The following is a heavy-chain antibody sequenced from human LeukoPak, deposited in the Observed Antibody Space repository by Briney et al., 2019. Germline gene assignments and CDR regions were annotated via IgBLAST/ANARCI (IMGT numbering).Heavy chain of an antibody. Sequence: PGGSLRLSCAASGFTFRNFWMSWVRQAPGKGLEWVASIKQDGSEKYYVDSVKGRFTISRDNAKNSLYLQMNSLRAEDTAVYYCARGHTPYYFDYWGQGTLVTVSS. CDR2: IKQDGSEK. V-gene: IGHV3-7*01. D-gene: IGHD5-18*01. J-gene: IGHJ4*02. CDR3: ARGHTPYYFDY. CDR1: GFTFRNFW.